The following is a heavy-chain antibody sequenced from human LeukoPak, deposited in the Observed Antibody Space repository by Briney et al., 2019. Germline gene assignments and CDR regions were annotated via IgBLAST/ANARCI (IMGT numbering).Heavy chain of an antibody. J-gene: IGHJ4*02. Sequence: SETLSLTCTVSGGSISSGSYYWSWIRQPPGKGLEWIGEINHSGSTNYNPSLKSRVTISVDTSKNQFSLKLSSVTAADTAVYYCARGPGPIGTTPRGHHKDFDYWGQGTLVTVSS. D-gene: IGHD2-15*01. CDR3: ARGPGPIGTTPRGHHKDFDY. V-gene: IGHV4-39*07. CDR2: INHSGST. CDR1: GGSISSGSYY.